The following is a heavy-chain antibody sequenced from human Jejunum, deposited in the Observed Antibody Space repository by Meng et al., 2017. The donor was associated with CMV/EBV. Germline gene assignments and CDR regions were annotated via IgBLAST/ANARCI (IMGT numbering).Heavy chain of an antibody. CDR3: SSAPGDY. Sequence: KVSWKATGYSFSDYYMNWVRKAHGQGLEWMGWINPKTGGTDYAQKFQGRVTLTRDTSITTVYMELSNLKSDDSAVYYCSSAPGDYWGQGTLVTVSS. J-gene: IGHJ4*02. D-gene: IGHD1-14*01. CDR2: INPKTGGT. CDR1: GYSFSDYY. V-gene: IGHV1-2*02.